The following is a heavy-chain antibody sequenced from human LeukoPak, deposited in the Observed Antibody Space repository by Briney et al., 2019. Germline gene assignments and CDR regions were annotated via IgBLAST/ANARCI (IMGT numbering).Heavy chain of an antibody. J-gene: IGHJ4*02. CDR3: ARAPPHYYDSDVLFDY. Sequence: GASVKVSRKASGYTFASYGISWVRQAPGQGLEWMGWISAYDGNTNYAQKLQGRVTMTTDASTSIAYMELRSLKSDDTAVYYCARAPPHYYDSDVLFDYWGQGTLVTVSS. V-gene: IGHV1-18*01. CDR2: ISAYDGNT. D-gene: IGHD3-22*01. CDR1: GYTFASYG.